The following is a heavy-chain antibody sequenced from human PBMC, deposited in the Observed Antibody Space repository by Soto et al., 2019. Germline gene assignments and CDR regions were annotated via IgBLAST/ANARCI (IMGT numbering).Heavy chain of an antibody. Sequence: LPDSNTVSYGTSRNYDGSWILKQKGKGLEWIGYIYYSGSTNYNPSLKSRVTISVDTSKNQFSLKLSSVTAADTAVYYCARVRIAAHVNSVFDSWLQGTFVTGS. V-gene: IGHV4-59*08. D-gene: IGHD6-6*01. CDR2: IYYSGST. CDR1: YGTSRNYD. J-gene: IGHJ5*01. CDR3: ARVRIAAHVNSVFDS.